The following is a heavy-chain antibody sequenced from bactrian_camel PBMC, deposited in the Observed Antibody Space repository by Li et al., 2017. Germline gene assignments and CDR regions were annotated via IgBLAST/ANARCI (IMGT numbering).Heavy chain of an antibody. CDR1: GYTYSTNC. CDR2: IYTGGDR. J-gene: IGHJ4*01. Sequence: HVQLVESGGGSVQAGGSLRLSCSGSGYTYSTNCMGWFRQAPGKEREGVAAIYTGGDRLYADSVEGRLTISLNRAQTMVYLQMSSLEPEDTAVYYCAADLVITEPLSQDEYRNWGQGTQVTVS. V-gene: IGHV3S53*01. D-gene: IGHD7*01. CDR3: AADLVITEPLSQDEYRN.